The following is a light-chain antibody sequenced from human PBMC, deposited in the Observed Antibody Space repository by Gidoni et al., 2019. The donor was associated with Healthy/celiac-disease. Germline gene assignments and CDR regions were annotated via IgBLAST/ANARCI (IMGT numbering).Light chain of an antibody. CDR3: QQRSNWPGYT. CDR2: DAS. CDR1: QSVSSY. Sequence: ELVLSQSPATLSLSPGARATLSCRASQSVSSYLAWYQQKPAQAPRLLIYDASNRATGIPARFSGSGSGTEFTLTISSLEPEDFAVYYCQQRSNWPGYTFGQGTKLEIK. J-gene: IGKJ2*01. V-gene: IGKV3-11*01.